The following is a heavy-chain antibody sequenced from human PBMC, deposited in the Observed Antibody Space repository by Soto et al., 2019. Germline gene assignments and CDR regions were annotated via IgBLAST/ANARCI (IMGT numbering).Heavy chain of an antibody. CDR1: GFTFSSYA. CDR2: ISGSGGST. CDR3: AKTRDSGWYDYYYGMDV. D-gene: IGHD5-12*01. J-gene: IGHJ6*02. Sequence: GVSLRLSCAASGFTFSSYAMSWVRQAPGKGLEWVSAISGSGGSTYYADSVKGRFTISRDNSKNTLYLQMNSLRAEDTAVYYCAKTRDSGWYDYYYGMDVWGQGATVTVSS. V-gene: IGHV3-23*01.